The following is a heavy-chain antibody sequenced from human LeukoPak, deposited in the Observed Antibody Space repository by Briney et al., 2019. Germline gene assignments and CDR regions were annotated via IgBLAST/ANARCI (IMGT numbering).Heavy chain of an antibody. CDR1: GFTFNSYG. V-gene: IGHV3-48*04. D-gene: IGHD3-10*02. CDR2: ISSSGSTI. J-gene: IGHJ6*04. Sequence: PGGSLRLSCEASGFTFNSYGMNWVRQAPGKGLEWVSYISSSGSTIYYADSVKGRFTISRDNAKNSLYLQMNSLRAEDTAVYYCAELGITMIGGVWGKGTTVTISS. CDR3: AELGITMIGGV.